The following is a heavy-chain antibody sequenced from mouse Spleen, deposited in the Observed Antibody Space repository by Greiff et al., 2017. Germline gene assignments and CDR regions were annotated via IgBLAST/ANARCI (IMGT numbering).Heavy chain of an antibody. D-gene: IGHD1-1*01. Sequence: VQLQQSGAELARPGASVKLSCKASGYTFTSYGISWVKQRTGQGLEWIGEIYPRSGNTYYNEKFKGKATLTADKSSSTAYMELRSLTSEDSAVYFCATTVVEEDYWGQGTTLTVSS. CDR1: GYTFTSYG. V-gene: IGHV1-81*01. J-gene: IGHJ2*01. CDR3: ATTVVEEDY. CDR2: IYPRSGNT.